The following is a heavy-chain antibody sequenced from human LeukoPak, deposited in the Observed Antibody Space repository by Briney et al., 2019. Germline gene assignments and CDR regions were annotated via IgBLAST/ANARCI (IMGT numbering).Heavy chain of an antibody. CDR3: ARGYCNGGDCYFAD. D-gene: IGHD2-8*02. J-gene: IGHJ4*02. CDR2: ISGSSTYI. CDR1: GFTFTTYS. Sequence: GGSLRLSCAASGFTFTTYSMNWVRQAPGKGLEWVSYISGSSTYIYYADSVKGRFTISRDNAKNSLYLQMSRLGVEDKGVYYCARGYCNGGDCYFADWGQGTLVTVSS. V-gene: IGHV3-21*01.